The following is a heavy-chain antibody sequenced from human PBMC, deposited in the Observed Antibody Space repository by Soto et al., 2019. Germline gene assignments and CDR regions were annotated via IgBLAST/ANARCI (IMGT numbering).Heavy chain of an antibody. Sequence: QVQLVQSGAEVQKPGASVRVSCKPSGYTFSDYGISWVRQAPGQGLEWMGWVNIYRGTTNYAQKFQGRVTMTTDTSTTTASLALTSLTSADTAVYYCARERGGYRYGDSWGQGTLVTVSS. J-gene: IGHJ4*02. CDR1: GYTFSDYG. V-gene: IGHV1-18*01. CDR2: VNIYRGTT. D-gene: IGHD5-18*01. CDR3: ARERGGYRYGDS.